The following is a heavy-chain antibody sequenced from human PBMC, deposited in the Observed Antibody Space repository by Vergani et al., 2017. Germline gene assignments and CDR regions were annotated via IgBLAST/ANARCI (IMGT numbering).Heavy chain of an antibody. J-gene: IGHJ6*02. CDR1: GFTVSSNY. CDR2: IYSGGST. D-gene: IGHD3-10*01. V-gene: IGHV3-66*02. Sequence: EVQLVESGGGLVQPGGSLRLSCAASGFTVSSNYMSWVRQAPGKGLEWVSVIYSGGSTYYADSVKGRFTISRDNSKNTLYLQMNSLRAEDTAVYYCARVRRDYYGSGKGARFGMDVWGQGTTVTVSS. CDR3: ARVRRDYYGSGKGARFGMDV.